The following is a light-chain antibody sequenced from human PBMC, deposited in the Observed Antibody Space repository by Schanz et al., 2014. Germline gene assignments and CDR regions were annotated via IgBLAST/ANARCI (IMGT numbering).Light chain of an antibody. Sequence: DIQMTQSPSTLSASIGDRVTIPCRASQSIGNWLAWYQHKPGKAPKLLIYDASSLESGVTSRFSGSGSGTEFTLTISSLQPDDFATYYCQQYNSWTFGQGTKVEIK. J-gene: IGKJ1*01. CDR1: QSIGNW. V-gene: IGKV1-5*01. CDR2: DAS. CDR3: QQYNSWT.